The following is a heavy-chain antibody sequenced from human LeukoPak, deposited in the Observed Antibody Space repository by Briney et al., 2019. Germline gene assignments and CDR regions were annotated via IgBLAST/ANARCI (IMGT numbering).Heavy chain of an antibody. CDR1: GFTFSGNH. J-gene: IGHJ4*02. V-gene: IGHV3-66*02. CDR2: IYIDGYT. Sequence: GGSLRLSCAASGFTFSGNHMNWVRQAPGKGLEWISVIYIDGYTYYADSVKGRFTISRDNSKNTLYLQMNSLKPDDTAIYYCARDPRDGYGHYDHWGQGTLDTVSS. D-gene: IGHD5-24*01. CDR3: ARDPRDGYGHYDH.